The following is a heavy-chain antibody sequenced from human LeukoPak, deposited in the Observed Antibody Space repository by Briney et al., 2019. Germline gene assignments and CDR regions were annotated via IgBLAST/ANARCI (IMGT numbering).Heavy chain of an antibody. CDR2: IREDGTVK. Sequence: GGPLRLSCAASGFTFSRYWMSWVRQAPGKGLEWVANIREDGTVKYYVESVKGRFTISRDNAKNSLYLQMNSLRAEDTAVYYCAASITMFDYWGQGTLVTVSS. J-gene: IGHJ4*02. D-gene: IGHD3-10*01. V-gene: IGHV3-7*02. CDR3: AASITMFDY. CDR1: GFTFSRYW.